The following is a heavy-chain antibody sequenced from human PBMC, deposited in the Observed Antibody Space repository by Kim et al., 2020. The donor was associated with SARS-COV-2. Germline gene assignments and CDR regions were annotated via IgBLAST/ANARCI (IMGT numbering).Heavy chain of an antibody. CDR2: GSSR. V-gene: IGHV3-11*01. CDR3: VREPNY. Sequence: GSSRKHSDSVCGRFTISRDNAKKSLALQMNSLTPEDTAVYYCVREPNYWGQGTLVSVSS. J-gene: IGHJ4*02.